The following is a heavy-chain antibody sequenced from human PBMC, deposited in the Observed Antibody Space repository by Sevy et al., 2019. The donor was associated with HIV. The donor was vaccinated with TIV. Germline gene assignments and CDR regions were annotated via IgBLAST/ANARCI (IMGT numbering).Heavy chain of an antibody. CDR3: AKDCTGYNGMDV. Sequence: GVSLRLSCAVSGIIFTTSGMHWVRQAPGKGLEWVAVISYDGRNKFYGDSVKGRFTISRDNSKNILYLQMNSLRAEDTALYYCAKDCTGYNGMDVWGQGTMVTVSS. D-gene: IGHD2-8*02. CDR1: GIIFTTSG. J-gene: IGHJ6*02. CDR2: ISYDGRNK. V-gene: IGHV3-30*18.